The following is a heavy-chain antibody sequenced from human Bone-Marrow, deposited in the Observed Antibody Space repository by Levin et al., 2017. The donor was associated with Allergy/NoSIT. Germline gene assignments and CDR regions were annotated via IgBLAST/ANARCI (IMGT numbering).Heavy chain of an antibody. Sequence: SETLSLTCTVSDASISSFYWSWIRQPPGKGLEWIAYVYYSGTTNYNPSLKSRVSISVDTSKSRFSLKLRSVPAADTAVYYCARVVPERQFDPWGQGTLVTVSS. J-gene: IGHJ5*02. CDR2: VYYSGTT. V-gene: IGHV4-59*01. CDR3: ARVVPERQFDP. CDR1: DASISSFY.